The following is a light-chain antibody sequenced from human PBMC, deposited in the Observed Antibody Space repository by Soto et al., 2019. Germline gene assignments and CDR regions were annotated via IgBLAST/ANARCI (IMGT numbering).Light chain of an antibody. J-gene: IGLJ2*01. CDR1: SGHSSYI. CDR3: ETWDINTHVV. Sequence: QPVLTQSSSASASLGSSVKLTCTLSSGHSSYIIAWHQQQPGKAPRYLMKLEGSGSYNKGSGVPDRFEGSSSGADRYLTISNLQFENEADYYCETWDINTHVVFGGGTKLTVL. V-gene: IGLV4-60*02. CDR2: LEGSGSY.